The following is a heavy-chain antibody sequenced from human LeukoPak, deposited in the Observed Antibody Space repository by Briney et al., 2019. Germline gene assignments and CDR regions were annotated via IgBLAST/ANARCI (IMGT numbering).Heavy chain of an antibody. J-gene: IGHJ5*02. D-gene: IGHD3-16*01. Sequence: ASVKVSCKASGDTFTKYAMNWVRQAPGHGLEWMGWINTKTGNPTYAQGFTGRLVFSLDTSVSTAYLQINNLRVEDTAVYYCARISGDFGHLGDPWGQGTLVTVSS. V-gene: IGHV7-4-1*02. CDR2: INTKTGNP. CDR1: GDTFTKYA. CDR3: ARISGDFGHLGDP.